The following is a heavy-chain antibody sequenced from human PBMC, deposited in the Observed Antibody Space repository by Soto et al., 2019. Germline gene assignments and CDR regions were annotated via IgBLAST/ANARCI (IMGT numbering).Heavy chain of an antibody. V-gene: IGHV1-69*13. CDR2: IIPIFGTA. D-gene: IGHD5-18*01. CDR3: ARRRGGYSYGSSGYYFDY. J-gene: IGHJ4*02. CDR1: GGTFSSYA. Sequence: SVKVSCKASGGTFSSYAISWVRQAPGQGLEWMGGIIPIFGTANYAQKFQGRVTITADESTSTAYMELSSLRSEDTAVYYCARRRGGYSYGSSGYYFDYWGQGTLVTVSS.